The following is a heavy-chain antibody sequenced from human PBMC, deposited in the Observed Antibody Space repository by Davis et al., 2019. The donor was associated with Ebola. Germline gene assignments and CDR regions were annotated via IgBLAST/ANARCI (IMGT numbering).Heavy chain of an antibody. J-gene: IGHJ4*03. CDR1: GFTFSGYA. Sequence: GESLKISCAASGFTFSGYAMNWVRQAPGKGLEWVAVIWYDGSNKYYADSVKGRFTISRDNSKNTLYLQMKSLRAEDTAVYYCVKALADYYDSSGLFDYWGQGTTVTVSS. V-gene: IGHV3-30*02. CDR2: IWYDGSNK. CDR3: VKALADYYDSSGLFDY. D-gene: IGHD3-22*01.